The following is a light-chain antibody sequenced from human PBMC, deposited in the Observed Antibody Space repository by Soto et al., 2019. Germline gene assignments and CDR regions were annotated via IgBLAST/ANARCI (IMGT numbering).Light chain of an antibody. CDR3: VQHTHCPPYT. Sequence: DVVMTQSPLSLPVTLGQPASISCRSSQSRVSSDGNTYLIWFQQRPGQSPRRLIYKVSNRDSGVPDRFSGSGSGTDFTLRISRVEAEDVGVYYCVQHTHCPPYTFGQGTKLEI. CDR1: QSRVSSDGNTY. V-gene: IGKV2-30*01. CDR2: KVS. J-gene: IGKJ2*01.